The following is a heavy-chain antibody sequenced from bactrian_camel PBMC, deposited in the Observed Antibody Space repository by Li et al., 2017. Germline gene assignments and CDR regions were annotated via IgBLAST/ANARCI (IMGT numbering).Heavy chain of an antibody. CDR1: GFTFSSST. CDR3: ANWGDNY. V-gene: IGHV3S1*01. D-gene: IGHD5*01. Sequence: HVQLVESGGGLVQPGGSLRLSCAASGFTFSSSTMTWVRQAPGKGLEWVSSNGGTSTFYADSVKGRFTIARDNAKNTLYLQLNSLKTEDTAMYYCANWGDNYWGQGTQVTVS. CDR2: NGGTST. J-gene: IGHJ4*01.